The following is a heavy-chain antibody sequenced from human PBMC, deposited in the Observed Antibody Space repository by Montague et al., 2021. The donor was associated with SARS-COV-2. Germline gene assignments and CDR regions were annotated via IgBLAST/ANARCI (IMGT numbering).Heavy chain of an antibody. D-gene: IGHD1-1*01. J-gene: IGHJ4*02. CDR1: VPSISRGTHS. CDR3: ARVGGGTTRYFDN. V-gene: IGHV4-61*02. CDR2: IYTSGST. Sequence: TLSLTCTVYVPSISRGTHSSGWMRPPAKNRLVWIGRIYTSGSTKYNPSLNSRVTILVDTSKNQFSLNLRSVTAADTAVYYRARVGGGTTRYFDNWGQGTLVTVSS.